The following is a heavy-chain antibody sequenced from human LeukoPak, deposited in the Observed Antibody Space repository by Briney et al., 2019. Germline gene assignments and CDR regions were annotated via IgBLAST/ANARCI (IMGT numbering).Heavy chain of an antibody. CDR1: GFTFNNYA. CDR3: ARLPTFYYDSSGYHYDY. D-gene: IGHD3-22*01. Sequence: GSLTLSCVASGFTFNNYAMSWVRQAPGKGLEWVSSISGSGPSTDYTDAVKGRFIISRDKSKNTLHLQMNSLRAEDTALYYCARLPTFYYDSSGYHYDYWGQGTLVTVSS. V-gene: IGHV3-23*01. CDR2: ISGSGPST. J-gene: IGHJ4*02.